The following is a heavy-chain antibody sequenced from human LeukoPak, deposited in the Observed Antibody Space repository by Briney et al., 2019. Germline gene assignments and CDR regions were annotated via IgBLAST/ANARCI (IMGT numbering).Heavy chain of an antibody. J-gene: IGHJ5*02. D-gene: IGHD5-12*01. CDR3: ARDPGLPYRGYSGYGGFDP. CDR1: GFTFSDYY. CDR2: ISSSGSTI. Sequence: GGSLRLSCAASGFTFSDYYMSWIRQAPGKGLEWVSYISSSGSTIYYADSAKGRFTISRDNAKNSLYLQMNSLRAEDPAVYYCARDPGLPYRGYSGYGGFDPWGQGTLVTVSS. V-gene: IGHV3-11*01.